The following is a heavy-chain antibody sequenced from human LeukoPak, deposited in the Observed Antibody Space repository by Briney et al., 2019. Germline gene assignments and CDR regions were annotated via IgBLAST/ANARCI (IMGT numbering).Heavy chain of an antibody. CDR1: GGSIRSSTYN. J-gene: IGHJ6*03. Sequence: TTSETLSLTCTVSGGSIRSSTYNWGWIRQPPGKGLEWIGSIHYTGTTYYNPSLKSRVTISLDTSKNQFSLKLSSVTAADTAVYYCVRTGGSFYFYYYMDVWGKGTTVTVSS. D-gene: IGHD1-26*01. V-gene: IGHV4-39*07. CDR3: VRTGGSFYFYYYMDV. CDR2: IHYTGTT.